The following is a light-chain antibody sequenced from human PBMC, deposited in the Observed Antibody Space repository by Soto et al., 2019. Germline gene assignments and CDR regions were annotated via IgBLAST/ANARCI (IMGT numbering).Light chain of an antibody. CDR3: QQYDTLKVT. V-gene: IGKV1-33*01. CDR2: DAS. J-gene: IGKJ3*01. Sequence: DIQMTPSPSSLSASLLDRATITCQASQDISNYLNGYQQKPGKAPKLLIYDASNLETGVPSRFSGRGYGTDFTFTISSLQPEDFATYFCQQYDTLKVTFGHGTKVDIK. CDR1: QDISNY.